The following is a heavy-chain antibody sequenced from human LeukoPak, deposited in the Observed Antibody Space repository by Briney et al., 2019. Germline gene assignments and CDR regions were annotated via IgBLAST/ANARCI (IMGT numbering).Heavy chain of an antibody. Sequence: SETLSLTCTVSGYSISSGYYWGWIRPPPGKGLEWIGSIYHSGSTYYNPSLKSRVTISVDTSKNQFSLKLSSVTAADTAVYYCARVDRYIVVVPAASYYFDYWGQGTLVTVSS. D-gene: IGHD2-2*01. CDR1: GYSISSGYY. V-gene: IGHV4-38-2*02. CDR3: ARVDRYIVVVPAASYYFDY. J-gene: IGHJ4*02. CDR2: IYHSGST.